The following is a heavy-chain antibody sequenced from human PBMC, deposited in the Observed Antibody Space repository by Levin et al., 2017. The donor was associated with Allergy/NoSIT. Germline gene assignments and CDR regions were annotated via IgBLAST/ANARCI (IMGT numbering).Heavy chain of an antibody. CDR3: ARVGTGWSGRFDY. V-gene: IGHV1-2*02. D-gene: IGHD6-19*01. CDR2: INPRSGDT. Sequence: ASVKVSCKASGYNYIAYYIHWVRQAPGQGLEWMGWINPRSGDTKYVQKFQGRVTMTRDTSINTAYMELSRLKSDDTAVYYCARVGTGWSGRFDYWGQGTLVTVSS. J-gene: IGHJ4*02. CDR1: GYNYIAYY.